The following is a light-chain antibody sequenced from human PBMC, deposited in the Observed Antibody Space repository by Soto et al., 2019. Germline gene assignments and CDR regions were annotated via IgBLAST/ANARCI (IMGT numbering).Light chain of an antibody. V-gene: IGKV1-8*01. CDR1: QGISSY. CDR2: AAS. Sequence: IQMTQSPSSLSASVGDRVTITCRASQGISSYLAWYQQKPGKAPKLLIYAASTLQSGVPSRFSGSGSGTDFTLTISCLQSEDFATYYCQQYYSYPLTFGQGTKGDSK. J-gene: IGKJ1*01. CDR3: QQYYSYPLT.